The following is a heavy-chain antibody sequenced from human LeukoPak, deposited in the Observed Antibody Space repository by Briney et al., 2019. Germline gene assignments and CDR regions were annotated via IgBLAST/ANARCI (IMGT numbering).Heavy chain of an antibody. J-gene: IGHJ3*02. CDR3: AVIAVAGDAFDI. CDR2: IKQDINEK. Sequence: PGGSLRLSCAASGFTFSSYWMTWVRQAPGKGLEWVANIKQDINEKYYVDSVKGRFTISRDNAKKSLYLQMSSLRAEDTAVYYCAVIAVAGDAFDIWGQGTMVTASS. V-gene: IGHV3-7*01. CDR1: GFTFSSYW. D-gene: IGHD6-19*01.